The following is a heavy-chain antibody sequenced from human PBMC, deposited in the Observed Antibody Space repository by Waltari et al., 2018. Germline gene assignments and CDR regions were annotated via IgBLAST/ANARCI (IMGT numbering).Heavy chain of an antibody. J-gene: IGHJ3*02. CDR2: ITNTGTTI. Sequence: EVQLVESGGGLVQPGGSMRLSCAASGIPFTTSDINWVRQAPGKGLEWVSYITNTGTTIYYADSVKGRFTISRDNAKNSLFLQMNSLSAEDTALYYCTRGLPSGTYASHYGAFDIWGQGTMVTVSS. D-gene: IGHD1-26*01. CDR3: TRGLPSGTYASHYGAFDI. CDR1: GIPFTTSD. V-gene: IGHV3-48*03.